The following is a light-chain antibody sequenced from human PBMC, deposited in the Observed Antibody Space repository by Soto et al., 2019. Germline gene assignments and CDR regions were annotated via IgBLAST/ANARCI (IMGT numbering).Light chain of an antibody. CDR1: SSDIGGYNY. Sequence: QAVVAQPPSASGSPGQSVTISCTGTSSDIGGYNYISWYQQHPGKAPKLMIYEVTKRPSGVPDRFSASKSGNTASLTVSGLQAEDEAAYYCASYAVSNVIFGGGTQLTVL. J-gene: IGLJ2*01. V-gene: IGLV2-8*01. CDR3: ASYAVSNVI. CDR2: EVT.